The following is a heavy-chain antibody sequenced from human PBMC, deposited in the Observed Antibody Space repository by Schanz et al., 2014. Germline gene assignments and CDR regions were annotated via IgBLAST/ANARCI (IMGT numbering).Heavy chain of an antibody. CDR2: ISSGGGST. Sequence: EVHLVESGGGLVQPGGSLRLSCAASGFSFTTYAMSWVRQAPGKGLEWVSSISSGGGSTYYADSVKGRFTISRDNSKNTLYLQMNSLRAEDTAVYYCVRDSFFAFDYWGQGTLVTASS. CDR3: VRDSFFAFDY. D-gene: IGHD3-3*01. CDR1: GFSFTTYA. J-gene: IGHJ4*02. V-gene: IGHV3-23*04.